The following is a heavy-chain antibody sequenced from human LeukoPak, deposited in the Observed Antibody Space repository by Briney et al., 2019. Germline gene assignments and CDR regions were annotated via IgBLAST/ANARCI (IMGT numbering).Heavy chain of an antibody. D-gene: IGHD6-19*01. CDR1: GGSFSGYY. Sequence: ASETLSLTCAVYGGSFSGYYWSWIRQPPGKGLEWIGEINHSGSTNYNPSLKSRVTISVDTSKNQFSLKLSSVTAADTAVYYCARFGPEGSGFFVDYWGQGTLVTVSS. CDR2: INHSGST. J-gene: IGHJ4*02. CDR3: ARFGPEGSGFFVDY. V-gene: IGHV4-34*01.